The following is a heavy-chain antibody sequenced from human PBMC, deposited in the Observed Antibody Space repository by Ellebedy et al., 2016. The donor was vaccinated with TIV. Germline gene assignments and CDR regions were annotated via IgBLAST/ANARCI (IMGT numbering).Heavy chain of an antibody. D-gene: IGHD2-15*01. CDR2: INQGGSET. Sequence: GESLKIYCAASGFTFSRFWMAWVRQAPGKGLEWVATINQGGSETYYVDSVKGRFNISRDNAKNSLYLQMNSLRAEDTAVYYGATGARSEGGYWGQGTLVTVSS. CDR3: ATGARSEGGY. V-gene: IGHV3-7*01. CDR1: GFTFSRFW. J-gene: IGHJ4*02.